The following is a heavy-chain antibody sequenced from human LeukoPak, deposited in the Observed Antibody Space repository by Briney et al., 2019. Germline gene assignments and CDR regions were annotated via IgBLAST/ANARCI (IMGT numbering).Heavy chain of an antibody. CDR1: GGSISSYY. V-gene: IGHV4-59*01. J-gene: IGHJ3*02. D-gene: IGHD2-8*01. Sequence: PSETLSLTCTVSGGSISSYYWSWIRQPPGKGLEWIGYIYYSGGTNYNPSLKSRVTISVDTSKNQFSLKLSSVTAADTAVYYCARDLWLYGAFDIWGQGTMVTVSS. CDR2: IYYSGGT. CDR3: ARDLWLYGAFDI.